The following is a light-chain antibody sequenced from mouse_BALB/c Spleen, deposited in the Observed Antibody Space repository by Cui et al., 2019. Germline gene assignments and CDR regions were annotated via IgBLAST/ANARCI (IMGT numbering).Light chain of an antibody. CDR2: YAS. CDR3: QNGHSLYT. J-gene: IGKJ2*01. CDR1: QSISDY. V-gene: IGKV5-39*01. Sequence: DIVLTLFPATLPVTPGDRVSLSCRASQSISDYLNWYQQKSHESPRLLIKYASQCISGIPSRFSGSGSGSDFTLSINSVEPEDVGVYYCQNGHSLYTFGGGTKLEIK.